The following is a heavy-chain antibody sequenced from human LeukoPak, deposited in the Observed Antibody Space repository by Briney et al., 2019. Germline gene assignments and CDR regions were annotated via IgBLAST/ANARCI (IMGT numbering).Heavy chain of an antibody. CDR2: INGDGTST. V-gene: IGHV3-74*01. Sequence: GGSLRLSCVASGFTFSNHWLHWVRQGPGKGLVWVSRINGDGTSTIYADSVKGRFTISRDNAKNTLYLQMNTLRAEDTAVYYCVSPTAGWGQGTLVTVSS. J-gene: IGHJ4*02. CDR3: VSPTAG. CDR1: GFTFSNHW. D-gene: IGHD6-25*01.